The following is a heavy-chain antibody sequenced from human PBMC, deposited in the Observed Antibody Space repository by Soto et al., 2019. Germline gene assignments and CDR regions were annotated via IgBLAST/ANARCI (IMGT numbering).Heavy chain of an antibody. CDR3: ATPRGLRYFDWLFQGVSDNWFDP. CDR2: FDPEDGET. Sequence: ASVKVSCKVSGYTLTELSMHWVRQAPGKGLEWMGGFDPEDGETIYAQKFQGRVTMTEDTSTDTAYMELSSLRSEDTAVYYCATPRGLRYFDWLFQGVSDNWFDPWGQGTLVTVSS. D-gene: IGHD3-9*01. CDR1: GYTLTELS. J-gene: IGHJ5*02. V-gene: IGHV1-24*01.